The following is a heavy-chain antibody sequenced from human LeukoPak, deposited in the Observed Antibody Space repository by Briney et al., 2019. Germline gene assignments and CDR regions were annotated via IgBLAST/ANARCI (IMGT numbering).Heavy chain of an antibody. J-gene: IGHJ4*02. CDR2: ISYDGSNK. Sequence: GRSLRLSCAASGFTFSSYAMHWVRQAPGKGLEWVAVISYDGSNKYYADSVKGRFTISRGNSKNTLYLQMNSLRAEDTAVYYCAKDLAIFGVVSVFDYWGQGTLVTVSS. CDR3: AKDLAIFGVVSVFDY. V-gene: IGHV3-30-3*01. CDR1: GFTFSSYA. D-gene: IGHD3-3*01.